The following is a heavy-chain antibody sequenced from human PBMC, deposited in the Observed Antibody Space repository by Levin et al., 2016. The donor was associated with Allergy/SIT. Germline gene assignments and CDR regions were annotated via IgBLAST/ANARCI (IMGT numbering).Heavy chain of an antibody. D-gene: IGHD3-22*01. CDR2: IWYDGSNK. CDR3: ARDGGDSSGSYYYYYGMDV. V-gene: IGHV3-33*01. J-gene: IGHJ6*02. Sequence: GESLKISCAASGFTFSSYGMHWVRQAPGKGLEWVAVIWYDGSNKYYADSVKGRFTISRDNSKNTLYLQMNSLRAEDTAVYYCARDGGDSSGSYYYYYGMDVWGQGTTVTVSS. CDR1: GFTFSSYG.